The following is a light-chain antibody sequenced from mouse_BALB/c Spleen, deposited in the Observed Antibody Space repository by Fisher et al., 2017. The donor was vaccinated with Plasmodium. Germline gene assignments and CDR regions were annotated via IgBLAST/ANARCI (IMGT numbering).Light chain of an antibody. V-gene: IGKV14-111*01. J-gene: IGKJ1*01. CDR3: LQYGEFPPT. CDR2: RAN. CDR1: QDINSY. Sequence: MTQTTSSMYASLGERVTITCKASQDINSYLTWFQQKPGKSPKTLIYRANRLVDGVPSRLSGSGSGQDYSLTISSLEYEDMGIYYCLQYGEFPPTFGGGTTLEIK.